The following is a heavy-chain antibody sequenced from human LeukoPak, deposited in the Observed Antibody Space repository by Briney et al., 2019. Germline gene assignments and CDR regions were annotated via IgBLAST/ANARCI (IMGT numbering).Heavy chain of an antibody. Sequence: GGSLRLSCAASGFTFSSYAMSWVRQAPGKGLEWVSAISGSGGSTFYADSVQGRLTISRDNSKNTLYLQLNSLRVEDTAVYYCARDKIVVVVSTTLPDIWGQGTMVTVSS. CDR1: GFTFSSYA. CDR3: ARDKIVVVVSTTLPDI. CDR2: ISGSGGST. V-gene: IGHV3-23*01. D-gene: IGHD2-15*01. J-gene: IGHJ3*02.